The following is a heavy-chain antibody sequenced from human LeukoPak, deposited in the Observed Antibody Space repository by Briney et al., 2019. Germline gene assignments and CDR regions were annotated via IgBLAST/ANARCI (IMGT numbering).Heavy chain of an antibody. CDR2: IYYSGST. D-gene: IGHD2-15*01. V-gene: IGHV4-39*01. CDR1: GGSISSSSYY. CDR3: GAIDRCSGGSCYSLGFWFDP. Sequence: SETLSLTCTVSGGSISSSSYYWGWIRQPPGKGLEWIGSIYYSGSTYYNPSLKSRVTISVDTSKNQFSLKLSSVTAADTAVYYCGAIDRCSGGSCYSLGFWFDPWGQGTLVTVSS. J-gene: IGHJ5*02.